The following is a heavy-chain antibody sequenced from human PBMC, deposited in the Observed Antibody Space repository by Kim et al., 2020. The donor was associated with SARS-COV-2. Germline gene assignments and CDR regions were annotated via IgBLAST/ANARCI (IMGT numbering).Heavy chain of an antibody. V-gene: IGHV3-49*03. CDR3: TRDNYIVLMVYATPFDY. CDR2: IRSKAYGGTT. Sequence: GGSLRLSCTASGFTFGDYAMSWFRQAPGKGLEWVGFIRSKAYGGTTEYAASVKGRFTISRDDSKSIAYLQMNSLKTEDTAVYYCTRDNYIVLMVYATPFDYWGQGTLVTVSS. D-gene: IGHD2-8*01. CDR1: GFTFGDYA. J-gene: IGHJ4*02.